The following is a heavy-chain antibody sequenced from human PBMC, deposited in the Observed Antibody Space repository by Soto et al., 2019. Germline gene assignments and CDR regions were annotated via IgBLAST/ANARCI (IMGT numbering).Heavy chain of an antibody. CDR1: GGSIISNTYS. CDR2: IYHSGST. J-gene: IGHJ5*02. CDR3: ATPLLTGTGRGWFDP. D-gene: IGHD1-7*01. Sequence: QLQLQESGPGLVKPSETLSLMCTVSGGSIISNTYSWGWIRQPPGKGLEWIGNIYHSGSTYYNPARKSRVTISVATSKNHFSLKLTSVTAADTAVYYCATPLLTGTGRGWFDPWGQGTLVTVSS. V-gene: IGHV4-39*02.